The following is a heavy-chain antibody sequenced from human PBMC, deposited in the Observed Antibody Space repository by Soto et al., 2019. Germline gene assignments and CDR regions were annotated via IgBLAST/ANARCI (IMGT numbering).Heavy chain of an antibody. J-gene: IGHJ5*02. CDR2: IYWDDDK. Sequence: SGPTLVNPTRTLTLTCTFSGFSLSTSGVGVGWIRQPPGKALEWLVFIYWDDDKRYSPSLKSRLTITKDTSKNQVVLTMTNMDPVDTGTYCCAHRLPYSNNWKTGWLDPWGQGTPVTVSS. V-gene: IGHV2-5*02. CDR3: AHRLPYSNNWKTGWLDP. CDR1: GFSLSTSGVG. D-gene: IGHD1-1*01.